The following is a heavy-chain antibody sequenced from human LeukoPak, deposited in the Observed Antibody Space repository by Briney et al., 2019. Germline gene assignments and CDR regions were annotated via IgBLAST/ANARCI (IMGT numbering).Heavy chain of an antibody. J-gene: IGHJ4*02. V-gene: IGHV3-33*01. CDR1: GFTFSSYG. D-gene: IGHD6-13*01. CDR3: ARDQPGSSWLDY. CDR2: IWYDGSNK. Sequence: GRSLRLSCAASGFTFSSYGMHWVRQAPGKGLEWVAVIWYDGSNKYYADSVKGRFTISRDNSKNTLYLQMNSLRAEDTAVYYCARDQPGSSWLDYSGQGTLVTVSS.